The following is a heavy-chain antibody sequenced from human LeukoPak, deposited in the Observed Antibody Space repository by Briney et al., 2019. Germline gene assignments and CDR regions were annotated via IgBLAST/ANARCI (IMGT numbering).Heavy chain of an antibody. V-gene: IGHV3-74*01. D-gene: IGHD3-10*01. J-gene: IGHJ4*02. CDR3: TRKGVFGDYSAY. Sequence: GGSLRLSCAASGFTFSNYWMHWLRQAPEKGLVWVSRINSDGSSTAYADSVKGRFTISRDNAKNTLYLQMNSLRAEDTAVYYCTRKGVFGDYSAYWGQGTLVTVSS. CDR2: INSDGSST. CDR1: GFTFSNYW.